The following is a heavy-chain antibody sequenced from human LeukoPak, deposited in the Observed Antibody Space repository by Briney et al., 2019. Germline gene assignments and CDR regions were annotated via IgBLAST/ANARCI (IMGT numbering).Heavy chain of an antibody. J-gene: IGHJ4*02. D-gene: IGHD4-17*01. V-gene: IGHV3-9*01. Sequence: GGSLRLSCAASGFTFSSYAMSWVRQAPGKGLEWVSGISWNSGSIGYADSVKGRFTISRDNAKNSLYLQMNSLRAEDTALYYCAKDISSRDYGVLDWGQGTLVTVSS. CDR1: GFTFSSYA. CDR3: AKDISSRDYGVLD. CDR2: ISWNSGSI.